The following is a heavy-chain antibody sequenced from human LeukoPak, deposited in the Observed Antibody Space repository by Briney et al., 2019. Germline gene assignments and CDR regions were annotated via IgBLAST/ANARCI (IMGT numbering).Heavy chain of an antibody. V-gene: IGHV3-43D*04. CDR3: AKASYYYDSSGYYYGEYFRH. CDR1: GFTFDDYA. Sequence: GGSLRLSCAASGFTFDDYAMHWVRQAPGKGLEWVSLISWDGGSTYYADSVKGRFTISRDNSKNSLYLQMNSLRAEDTALYYCAKASYYYDSSGYYYGEYFRHWGQGTLVTVSS. CDR2: ISWDGGST. J-gene: IGHJ1*01. D-gene: IGHD3-22*01.